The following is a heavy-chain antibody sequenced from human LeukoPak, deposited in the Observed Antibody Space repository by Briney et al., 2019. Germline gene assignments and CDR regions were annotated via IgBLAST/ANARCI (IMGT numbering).Heavy chain of an antibody. CDR3: ATLGLLFDY. CDR1: GFTFSIYA. J-gene: IGHJ4*02. Sequence: GGSLRLSCAVSGFTFSIYAMAWVRQAPGKGLEWVSGISDQTYYADSVRGRFTISRDNSKNTLYLQMNSLRAEDTAVYYCATLGLLFDYWGQGTLVTVSS. V-gene: IGHV3-23*01. CDR2: ISDQT.